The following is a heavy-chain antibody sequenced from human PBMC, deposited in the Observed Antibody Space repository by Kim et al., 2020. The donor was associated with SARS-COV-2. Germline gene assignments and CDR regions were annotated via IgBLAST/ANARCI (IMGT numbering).Heavy chain of an antibody. CDR3: ARDTPTAAADNHYYYGMDV. V-gene: IGHV3-11*06. J-gene: IGHJ6*02. D-gene: IGHD6-13*01. Sequence: GRFTISRDNAKKSLYQQMNSLRAEDTAVYYCARDTPTAAADNHYYYGMDVWGQGTTVTVSS.